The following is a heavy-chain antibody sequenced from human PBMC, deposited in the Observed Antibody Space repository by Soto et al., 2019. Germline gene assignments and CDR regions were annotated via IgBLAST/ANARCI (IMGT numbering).Heavy chain of an antibody. Sequence: PSETLSLTCTVSGGTISSGGYYWSWIRQHPGKGLEWIGYIYYSGSTYYNPSLKSRVTISVDTSKNQFSLKLSSVTAADTAVYYCASSTTVTTVDYWGQGTLVTV. D-gene: IGHD4-17*01. J-gene: IGHJ4*02. CDR3: ASSTTVTTVDY. CDR2: IYYSGST. V-gene: IGHV4-31*03. CDR1: GGTISSGGYY.